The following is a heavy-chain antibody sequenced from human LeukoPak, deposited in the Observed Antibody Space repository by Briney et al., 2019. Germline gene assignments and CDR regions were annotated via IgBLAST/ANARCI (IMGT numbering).Heavy chain of an antibody. D-gene: IGHD3-16*02. Sequence: PSETLSLTCAVYGGSFSGYYWSWIRQPPGKGLEWIGEINHSGSTNYNPSLKSRVTISVDTSKNQFSLKLSSVTAADTAVYYCARRRHDYVWGSYRYTGDFDYWGQGTLVTVSS. CDR3: ARRRHDYVWGSYRYTGDFDY. V-gene: IGHV4-34*01. CDR1: GGSFSGYY. CDR2: INHSGST. J-gene: IGHJ4*02.